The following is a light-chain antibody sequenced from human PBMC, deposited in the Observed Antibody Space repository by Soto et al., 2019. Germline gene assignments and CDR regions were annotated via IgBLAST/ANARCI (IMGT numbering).Light chain of an antibody. CDR3: HTYNSYSLHT. V-gene: IGKV1-5*01. Sequence: DIQITQSPSTLSASVGDRITITCLASQSVSRRLAWYQQKPGKAPKLLIYDVSSLESGVPSRFSGRGSGTEFTLTISSLQPDDCATYYCHTYNSYSLHTFGQGTKVDIK. CDR1: QSVSRR. CDR2: DVS. J-gene: IGKJ2*01.